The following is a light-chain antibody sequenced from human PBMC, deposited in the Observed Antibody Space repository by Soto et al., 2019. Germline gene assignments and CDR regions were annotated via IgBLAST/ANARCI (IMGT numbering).Light chain of an antibody. CDR1: QSVSSY. CDR2: DAS. J-gene: IGKJ1*01. CDR3: QQRSNWPPTWT. V-gene: IGKV3-11*01. Sequence: EIVLSQSPATLSLSPGERATLSCRASQSVSSYLACYQHKPGQAPRLLIYDASKRATGIPARFSGSGSGTDFTFTISSLEPEDVAVYYCQQRSNWPPTWTFGQGTKVEVK.